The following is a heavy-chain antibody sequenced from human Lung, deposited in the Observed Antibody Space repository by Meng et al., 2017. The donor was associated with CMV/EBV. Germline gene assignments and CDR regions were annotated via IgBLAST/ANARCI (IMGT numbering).Heavy chain of an antibody. V-gene: IGHV1-18*01. CDR2: VSAYNGNT. CDR3: ATGNQYCSSTSCYPGGMDV. CDR1: GYTFTSYG. D-gene: IGHD2-2*01. J-gene: IGHJ6*02. Sequence: ASVKVSCKASGYTFTSYGISWVRQAPGQGLEWMGWVSAYNGNTNYAQKLQGRVTMTTDTSTSTAYTELRSLRSDDTAVYYCATGNQYCSSTSCYPGGMDVWGQGTTVTVSS.